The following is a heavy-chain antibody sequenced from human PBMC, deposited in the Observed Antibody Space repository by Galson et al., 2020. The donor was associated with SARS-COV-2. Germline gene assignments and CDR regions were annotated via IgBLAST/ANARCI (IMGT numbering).Heavy chain of an antibody. Sequence: SETLSLTCAVYGVSFKNYYWTWIRQSPGKGLQWIGEINHRGSTNYDPSLQGRVAMSVDTSKNQFSLRLSSVTAADTAVYYCARGLVRVYDHTDYEGGDYFDSWGQGILATVSS. V-gene: IGHV4-34*01. J-gene: IGHJ4*02. D-gene: IGHD4-17*01. CDR3: ARGLVRVYDHTDYEGGDYFDS. CDR2: INHRGST. CDR1: GVSFKNYY.